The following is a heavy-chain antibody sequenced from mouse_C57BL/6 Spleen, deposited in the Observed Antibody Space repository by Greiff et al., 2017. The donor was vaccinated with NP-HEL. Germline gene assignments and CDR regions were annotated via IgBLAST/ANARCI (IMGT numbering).Heavy chain of an antibody. CDR2: ISDGGSYT. V-gene: IGHV5-4*01. CDR3: AREITGTFDY. D-gene: IGHD4-1*01. Sequence: EVKLVESGGGLVKPGGSLKLSCAASGFTFSSYAMSWVRQTPEKRLEWVATISDGGSYTYYPDNVQGRFTISRDNAKNNLYLQMSHLKSEDTAMYYCAREITGTFDYWGQGTTLTVSS. J-gene: IGHJ2*01. CDR1: GFTFSSYA.